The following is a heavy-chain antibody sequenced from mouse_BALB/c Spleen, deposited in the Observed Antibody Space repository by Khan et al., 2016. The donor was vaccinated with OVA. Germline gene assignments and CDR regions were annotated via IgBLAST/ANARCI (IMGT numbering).Heavy chain of an antibody. CDR2: ISPGSGDT. V-gene: IGHV1-77*01. Sequence: QVQLQQPGAELARPGASVKLSCKASGYTFTDYYINWVKQRTGQGLEWIGEISPGSGDTYYNEKFKGQATLTADKSSHTVYMQLSSLTSEASAVYFCARRNYFGYTFAYWGQGTLVTVSA. CDR3: ARRNYFGYTFAY. D-gene: IGHD1-2*01. J-gene: IGHJ3*01. CDR1: GYTFTDYY.